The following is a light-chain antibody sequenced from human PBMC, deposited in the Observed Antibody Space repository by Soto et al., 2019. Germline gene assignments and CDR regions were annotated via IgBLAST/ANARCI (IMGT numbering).Light chain of an antibody. Sequence: DIVLTQSPGTLSLSPGDRATLSCRTSRFVSNYYVAWYQQRPRQAPRLLIYAASSRATDIPDRFSGSGSGTDFTLTISRLEPEDFAVYYCQHYADSPPVFTFGPGSKVEI. CDR2: AAS. V-gene: IGKV3-20*01. CDR1: RFVSNYY. J-gene: IGKJ3*01. CDR3: QHYADSPPVFT.